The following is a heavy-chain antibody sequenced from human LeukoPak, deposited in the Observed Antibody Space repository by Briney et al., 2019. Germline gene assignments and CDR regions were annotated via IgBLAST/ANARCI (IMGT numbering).Heavy chain of an antibody. Sequence: SVKVSCKASGGTFSSYAISWVRQAPGQGLEWMGGIIPIFGTANYAQKFQGRVTITTDESTSTAYMELSRLRSEDTAVYYCASQDYYDSSGYRFDYWGQGTLVTVSS. CDR1: GGTFSSYA. V-gene: IGHV1-69*05. CDR2: IIPIFGTA. J-gene: IGHJ4*02. D-gene: IGHD3-22*01. CDR3: ASQDYYDSSGYRFDY.